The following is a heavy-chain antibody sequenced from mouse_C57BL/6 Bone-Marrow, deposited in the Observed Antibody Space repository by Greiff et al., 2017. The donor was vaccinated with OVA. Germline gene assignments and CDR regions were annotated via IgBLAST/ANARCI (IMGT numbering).Heavy chain of an antibody. V-gene: IGHV1-61*01. CDR3: ARRGYYYGAY. D-gene: IGHD1-1*01. CDR1: GYTFTSYW. CDR2: IYPSDSET. J-gene: IGHJ3*01. Sequence: VKLQQPGAELVRPGSSVKLSCKASGYTFTSYWMDWVKQRPGQGLEWIGNIYPSDSETHYNQKFKDKATLTVDKSSSTAYMQLSSLTSEDSAVYYCARRGYYYGAYWGQGTLDTVSA.